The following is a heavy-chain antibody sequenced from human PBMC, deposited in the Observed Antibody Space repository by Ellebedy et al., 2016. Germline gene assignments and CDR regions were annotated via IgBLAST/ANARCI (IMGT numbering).Heavy chain of an antibody. D-gene: IGHD1-26*01. CDR2: IHYSGVT. CDR1: GDSITGYY. J-gene: IGHJ4*02. Sequence: SETLSLTXSVSGDSITGYYWNWIRQPAGKGLEWIGRIHYSGVTKYSPSLQSRVSVSLDTSKKQFSLNLNSVTDADTAVYYCAREGRGSYDYWGQGIVVTVSS. V-gene: IGHV4-4*07. CDR3: AREGRGSYDY.